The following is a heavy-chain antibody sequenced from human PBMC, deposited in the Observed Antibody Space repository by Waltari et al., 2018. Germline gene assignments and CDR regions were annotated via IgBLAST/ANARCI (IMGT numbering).Heavy chain of an antibody. CDR2: MITMFDTA. CDR3: AKNNFNEALPLPDP. J-gene: IGHJ5*02. V-gene: IGHV1-69*14. Sequence: QVQLVQSGPEVMKPGSSVKVSCKASGGTFNTSAISWVRQAPGQGLEWMGMMITMFDTADSEQKFQGRVTLSADMSTSTAYIELRSLKSEDTAIYYCAKNNFNEALPLPDPWGQGTLVIVSS. D-gene: IGHD1-1*01. CDR1: GGTFNTSA.